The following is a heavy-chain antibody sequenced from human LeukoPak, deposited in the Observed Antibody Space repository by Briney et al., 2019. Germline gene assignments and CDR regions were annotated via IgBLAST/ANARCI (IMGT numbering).Heavy chain of an antibody. V-gene: IGHV3-7*03. CDR3: ARDGVAGAIDY. Sequence: GGSLRLSCAASGFTYSSYWMSWVRQAPAKGLEWVANIKQDGSEKYYVDSVKGRFTISRDNAKNSLYLQMNSLRAEDTAVYYCARDGVAGAIDYWGQGTLVTVSS. CDR1: GFTYSSYW. D-gene: IGHD6-19*01. CDR2: IKQDGSEK. J-gene: IGHJ4*02.